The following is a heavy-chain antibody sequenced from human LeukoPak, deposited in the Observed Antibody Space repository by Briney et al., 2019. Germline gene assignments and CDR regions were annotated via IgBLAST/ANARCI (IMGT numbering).Heavy chain of an antibody. Sequence: GGSLRLSCAASGFTFSSYSMNWVRQAPGKGLEWVSSISSSSSYIYYADSVKGRFTISRDNAKNSLYLQMNSLRAEVTAVYYCAKNYDFWSGYSVDYWGQGTLVTVSS. CDR3: AKNYDFWSGYSVDY. D-gene: IGHD3-3*01. CDR1: GFTFSSYS. CDR2: ISSSSSYI. J-gene: IGHJ4*02. V-gene: IGHV3-21*01.